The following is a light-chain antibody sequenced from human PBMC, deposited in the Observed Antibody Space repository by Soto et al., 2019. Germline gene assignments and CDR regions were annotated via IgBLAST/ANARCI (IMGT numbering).Light chain of an antibody. CDR2: NTS. CDR3: QQRTNRPPIT. J-gene: IGKJ5*01. CDR1: QSVGSY. Sequence: PGERATLSCRASQSVGSYLAWYQQKPGQAPRLLIFNTSNRATGIPARFSGSGSGTDFTLTISGLEPEDFAVYYCQQRTNRPPITFGQGTRLEIK. V-gene: IGKV3-11*01.